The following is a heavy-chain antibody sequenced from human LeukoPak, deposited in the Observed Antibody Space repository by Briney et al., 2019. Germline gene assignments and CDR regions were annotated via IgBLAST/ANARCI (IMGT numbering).Heavy chain of an antibody. CDR2: ISGTGGSI. Sequence: GGSLRLSCAASGFTFSSYAMSWVRQAPGKGLEWVSGISGTGGSIYYADSVKGRFTISRDNSKNTLYLQMNSLRAEDTAVYYCAKAAVITGGLYYVDYWGQGTLVTVSS. D-gene: IGHD5-24*01. J-gene: IGHJ4*02. V-gene: IGHV3-23*01. CDR1: GFTFSSYA. CDR3: AKAAVITGGLYYVDY.